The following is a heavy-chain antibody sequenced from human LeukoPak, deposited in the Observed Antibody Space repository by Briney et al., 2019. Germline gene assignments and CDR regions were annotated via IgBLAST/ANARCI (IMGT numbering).Heavy chain of an antibody. V-gene: IGHV4-4*02. D-gene: IGHD5-18*01. CDR3: ARDICGYNYGCFDS. CDR1: IGSISSSKW. CDR2: IYLYGTT. Sequence: PSETLSLTCTVSIGSISSSKWWSWVRQSPVKGLEWIGEIYLYGTTNYNPSFTSRVTISVDTSKNQFSLNLRSVTAADTAVYYCARDICGYNYGCFDSWGQGTLVTVSS. J-gene: IGHJ4*02.